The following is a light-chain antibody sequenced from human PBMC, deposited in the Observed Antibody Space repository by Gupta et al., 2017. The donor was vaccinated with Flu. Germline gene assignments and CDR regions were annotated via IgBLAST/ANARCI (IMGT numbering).Light chain of an antibody. CDR3: QQYGRSPVT. V-gene: IGKV3-20*01. Sequence: IVLTQSPGTLSLSRGERAALSCRASQTVSSNSVVWYQQKPGQAPRLLTYGASTRAAGIPGRFSGSGSGTDFTLTISRLEHEDSAVYYWQQYGRSPVTFGQGTELEIK. CDR2: GAS. J-gene: IGKJ2*01. CDR1: QTVSSNS.